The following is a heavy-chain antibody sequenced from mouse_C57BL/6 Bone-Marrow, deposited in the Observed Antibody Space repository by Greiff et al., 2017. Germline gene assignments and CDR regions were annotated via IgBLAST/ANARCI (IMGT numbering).Heavy chain of an antibody. J-gene: IGHJ1*03. CDR1: GYAFTNYL. V-gene: IGHV1-54*01. Sequence: VQLQQSGAELVRPGTSVKVSCKASGYAFTNYLIEWVKQRPGQGLEWIGVINPGSGGTNYNAKFKGKAKLTADTSSSTAYMQLRSRTSEDSAVYFCAREEYYGSSYWYFDVWGTGTTVTDS. CDR3: AREEYYGSSYWYFDV. CDR2: INPGSGGT. D-gene: IGHD1-1*01.